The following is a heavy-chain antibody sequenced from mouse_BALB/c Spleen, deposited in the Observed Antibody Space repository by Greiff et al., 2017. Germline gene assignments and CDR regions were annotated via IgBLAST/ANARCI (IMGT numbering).Heavy chain of an antibody. Sequence: VQLQQSGAELAKPGASVKMSCKASGYTFTSYWMHWVKQRPGQGLEWIGYINPSTGYTEYNQKFKDKATLTADKSSSTAYMQLSSLTSEDSAVYYCAPIYYDYGAWFAYWGQGTLVTVSA. J-gene: IGHJ3*01. V-gene: IGHV1-7*01. D-gene: IGHD2-4*01. CDR3: APIYYDYGAWFAY. CDR1: GYTFTSYW. CDR2: INPSTGYT.